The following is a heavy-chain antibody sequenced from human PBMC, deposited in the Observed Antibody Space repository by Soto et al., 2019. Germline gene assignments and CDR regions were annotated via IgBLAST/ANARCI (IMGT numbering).Heavy chain of an antibody. CDR3: ASSGLNYGSGTIDS. D-gene: IGHD3-10*01. J-gene: IGHJ4*02. V-gene: IGHV3-48*03. CDR1: GFTFSSYE. Sequence: VGSLRLSCGASGFTFSSYEMTWVRQAPGKGLEWVSYISSSGSRIYYTDSVKGRFTISRDNAKNSLYLQMNSLRAEDTAVYYCASSGLNYGSGTIDSWGQGTQVTVSS. CDR2: ISSSGSRI.